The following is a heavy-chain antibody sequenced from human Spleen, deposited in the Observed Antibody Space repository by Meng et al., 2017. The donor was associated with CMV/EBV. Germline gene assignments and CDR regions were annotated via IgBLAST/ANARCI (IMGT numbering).Heavy chain of an antibody. CDR2: IRCDGSDK. D-gene: IGHD7-27*01. CDR3: AKDAAGEDWYFDL. V-gene: IGHV3-30*02. J-gene: IGHJ2*01. Sequence: GESLKISCVASGFSFISYGMHWVRQAPGKGLEWVAFIRCDGSDKYYADSVKGRFTISRDNSRKTLYLQVDSPRREDTAVYYCAKDAAGEDWYFDLWGRGTLVTVSS. CDR1: GFSFISYG.